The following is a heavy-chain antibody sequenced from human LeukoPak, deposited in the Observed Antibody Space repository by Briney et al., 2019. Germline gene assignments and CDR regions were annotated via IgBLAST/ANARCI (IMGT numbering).Heavy chain of an antibody. CDR2: IYYSGST. J-gene: IGHJ4*02. CDR1: GGSISSYY. CDR3: ARHPIAAAAYDY. D-gene: IGHD6-13*01. V-gene: IGHV4-59*08. Sequence: SSETLSLICTVSGGSISSYYWSWIRQPPGKGLEWIGYIYYSGSTNYNPSLKSRVTISVDTSKNQFSLKLSSVTAADTAVYYCARHPIAAAAYDYWGQGTLVTVSS.